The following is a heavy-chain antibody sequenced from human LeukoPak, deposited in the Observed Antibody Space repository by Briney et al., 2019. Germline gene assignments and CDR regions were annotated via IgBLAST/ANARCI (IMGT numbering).Heavy chain of an antibody. CDR2: IYYSGST. Sequence: SETLSLTCTVSGGSISSSSYYWGWIRQPPGKGLEWIGSIYYSGSTYYNPSLKSRVTISVDTSKNQFSLKLSSVTAADTAVYYCARDYVGLVVIPKYYFDYWDQGTLVTVSS. D-gene: IGHD3-22*01. CDR1: GGSISSSSYY. CDR3: ARDYVGLVVIPKYYFDY. V-gene: IGHV4-39*07. J-gene: IGHJ4*02.